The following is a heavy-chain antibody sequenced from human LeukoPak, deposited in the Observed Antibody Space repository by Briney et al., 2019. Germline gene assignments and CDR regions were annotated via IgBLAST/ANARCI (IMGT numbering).Heavy chain of an antibody. J-gene: IGHJ4*02. CDR3: ARDHGIPGSGSYKFDY. D-gene: IGHD3-10*01. V-gene: IGHV3-21*06. Sequence: PGGSLRLSCAPSGFTFSSYSMNWVRQAPGKGLELVSSISSASTYIYYADSVKGRFTISRDYAKNLLYLQMNSLRVEDTAVYYCARDHGIPGSGSYKFDYWGQGTLVTVSS. CDR1: GFTFSSYS. CDR2: ISSASTYI.